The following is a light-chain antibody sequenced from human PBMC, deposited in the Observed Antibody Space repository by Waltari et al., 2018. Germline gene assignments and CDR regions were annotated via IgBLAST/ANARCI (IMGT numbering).Light chain of an antibody. V-gene: IGKV4-1*01. Sequence: DIVMTQSPDSLAVSLGERATIHCKSSQSILYSSKNKNYLTWYQQKAGQPPKLLIYWASTRESGVPDRFSGSGYGTDFTLTISSLQAEDVAVYYCQQYYSTPYTFGQGTKLEIK. J-gene: IGKJ2*01. CDR3: QQYYSTPYT. CDR2: WAS. CDR1: QSILYSSKNKNY.